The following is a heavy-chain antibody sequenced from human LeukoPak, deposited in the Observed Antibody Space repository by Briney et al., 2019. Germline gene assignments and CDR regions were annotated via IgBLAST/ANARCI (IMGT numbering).Heavy chain of an antibody. CDR1: GGSISSYY. CDR3: ARKSGRTEEWAFDI. V-gene: IGHV4-59*08. CDR2: IYYSGST. Sequence: TSETLSLTCTVSGGSISSYYWSWIRQPPGKGLEWIGYIYYSGSTNYNPSLKSRVTISVDTSKNQFSLKLSSVTAADTAVYYCARKSGRTEEWAFDIWGQGTMVTVSS. J-gene: IGHJ3*02. D-gene: IGHD3-3*01.